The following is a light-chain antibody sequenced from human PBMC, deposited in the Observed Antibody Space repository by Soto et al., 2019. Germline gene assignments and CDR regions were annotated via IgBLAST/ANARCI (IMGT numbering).Light chain of an antibody. CDR1: SSNIGSNY. CDR3: AAWDDSLSGFV. CDR2: RNN. Sequence: QAVVTQPPSASGTPGQRVTISCSGSSSNIGSNYVYWHQQLPGTAPKLLIYRNNQRPSGVPDRFSGSKSGTSASLAISGLRSEDEADYYCAAWDDSLSGFVFGGGTKLTVL. J-gene: IGLJ2*01. V-gene: IGLV1-47*01.